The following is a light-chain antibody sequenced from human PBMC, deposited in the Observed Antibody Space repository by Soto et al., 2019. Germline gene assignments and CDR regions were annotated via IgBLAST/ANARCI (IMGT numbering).Light chain of an antibody. J-gene: IGKJ1*01. CDR3: QQYGSSPRT. CDR1: QGVSSSY. Sequence: EIVLPQSPGTLSLSPGERATLSCRASQGVSSSYLAWYRQKPGQAPRLLLYGASSRATGIPDRFSGRGSGTDFTLTTSRLEPEDFAVYYCQQYGSSPRTFGQGTKVDI. V-gene: IGKV3-20*01. CDR2: GAS.